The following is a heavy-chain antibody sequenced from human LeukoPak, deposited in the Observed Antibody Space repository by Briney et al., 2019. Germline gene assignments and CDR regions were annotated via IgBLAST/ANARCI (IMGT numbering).Heavy chain of an antibody. Sequence: PSETLSLTCTVSGGSISSYYWSWIRQPAGKGLEWIGRIYTSGSTNYNPSLKSRVTMSVDTSKNQFSLKLSSVTAADTAVYYCARESSSSWRGGFDYWGQGTLVTVSS. J-gene: IGHJ4*02. CDR2: IYTSGST. CDR1: GGSISSYY. CDR3: ARESSSSWRGGFDY. D-gene: IGHD6-13*01. V-gene: IGHV4-4*07.